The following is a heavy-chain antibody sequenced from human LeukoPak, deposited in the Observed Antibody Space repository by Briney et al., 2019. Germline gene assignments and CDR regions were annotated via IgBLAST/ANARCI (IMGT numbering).Heavy chain of an antibody. CDR1: GGSISSSSYY. D-gene: IGHD3-10*01. J-gene: IGHJ4*02. CDR3: ARDFKDGSGSFAFDY. CDR2: IHYSGST. V-gene: IGHV4-39*07. Sequence: SETLSLTCTVSGGSISSSSYYWGWIRQPPGKGLEWIGSIHYSGSTNYNPSLKSRVTMSVDTSKNQFSLKLSSVTAADTAVYYCARDFKDGSGSFAFDYWGQGTLVTVSS.